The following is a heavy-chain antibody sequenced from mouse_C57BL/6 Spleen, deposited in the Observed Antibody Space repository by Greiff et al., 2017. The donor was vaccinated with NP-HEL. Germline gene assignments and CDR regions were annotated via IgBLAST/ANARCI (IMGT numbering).Heavy chain of an antibody. D-gene: IGHD2-5*01. Sequence: QVQLQQPGAELVMPGASVKLSCKASGYTFTSYWMHWVKQRPGQGLDWIGEIDPSDSYTNYNQKFKGKSTLTVDKSSSTAYMQLSSLTSEDSAVYYCARDYSNYVDYWGQGTTLTVSS. CDR1: GYTFTSYW. V-gene: IGHV1-69*01. CDR2: IDPSDSYT. J-gene: IGHJ2*01. CDR3: ARDYSNYVDY.